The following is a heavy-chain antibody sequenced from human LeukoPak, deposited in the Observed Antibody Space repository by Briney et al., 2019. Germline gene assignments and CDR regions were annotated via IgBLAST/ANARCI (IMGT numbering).Heavy chain of an antibody. CDR1: GFTVTSSA. CDR2: IITRSGST. D-gene: IGHD2-2*01. Sequence: PGGSLRLSCAASGFTVTSSAMGWVRQAPGKGLQWVSTIITRSGSTYYTDSVKGRFTISRDSSKNTLYVQMNSLRAEDTAVYYCAKDPPIVVVPAATGPSDNWGQGTLVTVSS. V-gene: IGHV3-23*01. CDR3: AKDPPIVVVPAATGPSDN. J-gene: IGHJ4*02.